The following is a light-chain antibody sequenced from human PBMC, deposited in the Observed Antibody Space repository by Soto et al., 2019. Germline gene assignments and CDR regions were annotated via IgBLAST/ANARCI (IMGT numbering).Light chain of an antibody. Sequence: QSALTQPPSVSGSPGQSVTISCTVTSSDVGSYNRVSWYQQPPGAAPKLMIYDVSFRPSGVPDRFSASRSGNTASLTISGLQAEDEANYYCCSYTNISASWVFGGGTKLTVL. CDR1: SSDVGSYNR. V-gene: IGLV2-18*02. CDR3: CSYTNISASWV. CDR2: DVS. J-gene: IGLJ3*02.